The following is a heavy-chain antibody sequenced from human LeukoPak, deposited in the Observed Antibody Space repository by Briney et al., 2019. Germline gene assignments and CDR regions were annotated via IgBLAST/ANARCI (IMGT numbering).Heavy chain of an antibody. CDR1: GFTFSSYS. V-gene: IGHV3-30*03. D-gene: IGHD1-26*01. CDR2: ISPDGSNK. J-gene: IGHJ4*02. Sequence: GGSLRLSCAASGFTFSSYSMNWVRQAPGKGLEWVAIISPDGSNKYYADSVKGRFTISRDNSKNTLYLQMDSLRPEDTALYYCARDPTYSGRYPYYFEYWGQGTLVTVSS. CDR3: ARDPTYSGRYPYYFEY.